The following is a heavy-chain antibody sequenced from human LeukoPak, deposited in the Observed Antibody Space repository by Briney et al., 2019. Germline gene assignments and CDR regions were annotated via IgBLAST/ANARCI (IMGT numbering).Heavy chain of an antibody. V-gene: IGHV3-30*02. Sequence: GGSLRLSCAASGFIFSSYGMHWVRQAPGKGLEWVAFIRYDGTNKYYADSVRGRFTISRDDSTKTVYLEMNSLRGEDTAVYYCAKGSGYYTYNWFDPWGQGTLVTVSS. J-gene: IGHJ5*02. D-gene: IGHD3-3*01. CDR3: AKGSGYYTYNWFDP. CDR1: GFIFSSYG. CDR2: IRYDGTNK.